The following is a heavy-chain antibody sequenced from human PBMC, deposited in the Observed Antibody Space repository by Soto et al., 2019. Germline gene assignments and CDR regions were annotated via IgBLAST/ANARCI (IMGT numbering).Heavy chain of an antibody. J-gene: IGHJ4*02. Sequence: VQLVQSGAGVRKPGASVKVSCKSSGYACTSYGISSVRQAPGRGREWMGWISAYNGNTNYAQKLQGRVTMTTDTSTSTADVELKSLRFDDTAVYYCGRIIAGMAVAGLDSCGQGTLVTVSS. V-gene: IGHV1-18*04. CDR1: GYACTSYG. D-gene: IGHD6-19*01. CDR3: GRIIAGMAVAGLDS. CDR2: ISAYNGNT.